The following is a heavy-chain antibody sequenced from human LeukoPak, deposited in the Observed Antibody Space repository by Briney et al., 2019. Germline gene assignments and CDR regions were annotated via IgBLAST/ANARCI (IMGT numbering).Heavy chain of an antibody. J-gene: IGHJ4*02. CDR3: ARGGSPDFDWLLFHY. D-gene: IGHD3-9*01. Sequence: SQTLSLTCTVSGGSLSSGDYYWGWVRQPPGRGLEWIGYIYYSGSTYYNPSLKSRVTISVDTSKNQFSLKLSSVPAADTAVYYCARGGSPDFDWLLFHYWGQGTLVTVSS. CDR1: GGSLSSGDYY. CDR2: IYYSGST. V-gene: IGHV4-30-4*01.